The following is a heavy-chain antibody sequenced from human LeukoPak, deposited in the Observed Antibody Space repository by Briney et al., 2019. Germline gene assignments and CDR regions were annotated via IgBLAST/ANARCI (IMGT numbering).Heavy chain of an antibody. CDR1: GFTFSSYA. J-gene: IGHJ4*02. D-gene: IGHD1-1*01. CDR3: ARENWNDVYYFDY. V-gene: IGHV3-30-3*01. CDR2: ISYDGSNK. Sequence: GGSLRLSCAASGFTFSSYAMHWVRQAPGKGLEWVAVISYDGSNKYYADSVKGRFTISRDNSKNTLYLQMNSLRAEDTAVYYCARENWNDVYYFDYWGQGTLVTVSS.